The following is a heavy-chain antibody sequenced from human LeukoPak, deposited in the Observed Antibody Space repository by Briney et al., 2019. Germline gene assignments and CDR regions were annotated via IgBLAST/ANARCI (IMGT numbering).Heavy chain of an antibody. Sequence: SVKVSCKASGGTFSSYTISWVRQAPGQGLEWMGRIIPILGIANYAQKFQGRVTITADKSTSTAYMELSSPRSEDTAVYYCARGGFSSSGWYKNWFDPWGQGTLVTVSS. CDR1: GGTFSSYT. V-gene: IGHV1-69*02. D-gene: IGHD6-19*01. CDR3: ARGGFSSSGWYKNWFDP. CDR2: IIPILGIA. J-gene: IGHJ5*02.